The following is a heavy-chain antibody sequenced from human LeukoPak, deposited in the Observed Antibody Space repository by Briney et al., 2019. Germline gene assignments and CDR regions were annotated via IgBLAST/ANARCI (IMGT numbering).Heavy chain of an antibody. J-gene: IGHJ6*02. CDR3: ASGDDSSGPEGHGMDV. D-gene: IGHD3-22*01. CDR1: GFTFSRYW. V-gene: IGHV3-7*01. Sequence: GGSLRLSCAASGFTFSRYWMSWVRQAPGKGLEWVANIRQDGSEKYYVDSVKGRFTISRDNAKNSLYLQMNSLRAEDTAVYYCASGDDSSGPEGHGMDVWGQGTTVTVSS. CDR2: IRQDGSEK.